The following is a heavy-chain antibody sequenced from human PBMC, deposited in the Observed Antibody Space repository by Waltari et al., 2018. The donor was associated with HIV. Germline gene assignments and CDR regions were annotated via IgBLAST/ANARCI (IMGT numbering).Heavy chain of an antibody. Sequence: QVQLQESGPGLVKPSQTLSPTCPVPGGSITSVGYSSIWFGPHPGKGLEWIGFIYYSGSTYYNPSLKSRVTISVDTSKNQFSLKLSSVTAADTAVYYCARDGKSSYYYDSSPNWFDPWGQGTLVAVSS. CDR3: ARDGKSSYYYDSSPNWFDP. CDR1: GGSITSVGYS. CDR2: IYYSGST. D-gene: IGHD3-22*01. J-gene: IGHJ5*02. V-gene: IGHV4-31*03.